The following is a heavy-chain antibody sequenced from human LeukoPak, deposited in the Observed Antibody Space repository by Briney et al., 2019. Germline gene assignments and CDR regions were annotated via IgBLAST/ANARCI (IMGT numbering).Heavy chain of an antibody. CDR2: VKSKPNGGTI. Sequence: GGSLRLSCAASGFTFSSYAMSWVRQGPGKGLEWVARVKSKPNGGTIDYGAPVKGRFIISRDDSQNTVYLQMNSLETEDTAVYYCATGIYFDFWGRGTLVTVSS. CDR1: GFTFSSYA. CDR3: ATGIYFDF. J-gene: IGHJ4*02. V-gene: IGHV3-15*01.